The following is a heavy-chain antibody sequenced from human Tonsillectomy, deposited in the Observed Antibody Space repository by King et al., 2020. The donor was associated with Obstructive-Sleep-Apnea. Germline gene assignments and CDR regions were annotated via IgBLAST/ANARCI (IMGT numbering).Heavy chain of an antibody. CDR3: ARLQLGSGRSWFDP. V-gene: IGHV4-34*01. CDR1: CGSFSGYY. D-gene: IGHD3-10*01. CDR2: INHSGST. J-gene: IGHJ5*02. Sequence: VQLQQWGAGLLKPSETLSLTCAVYCGSFSGYYWSWIRQPPGKGLEYIGEINHSGSTNYNPSLKSRVTISVDTSKNQFSLKLSPVTAADTAVYYCARLQLGSGRSWFDPWGQGALVTVSS.